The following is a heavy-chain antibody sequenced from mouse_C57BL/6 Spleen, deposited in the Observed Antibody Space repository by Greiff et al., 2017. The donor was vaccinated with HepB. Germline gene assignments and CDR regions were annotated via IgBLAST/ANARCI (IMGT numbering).Heavy chain of an antibody. CDR2: ISDGGSYT. D-gene: IGHD1-1*01. Sequence: EVKVVESGGGLVKPGGSLKLSCAASGFTFSSYAMSWVRQTPEKRLEWVATISDGGSYTYYPDNVKGRFTISRDNAKNNLYLQMSHLKSEDTAMYYCARDHGVTTVVATDYFDYWGQGTTLTVSS. CDR3: ARDHGVTTVVATDYFDY. J-gene: IGHJ2*01. CDR1: GFTFSSYA. V-gene: IGHV5-4*01.